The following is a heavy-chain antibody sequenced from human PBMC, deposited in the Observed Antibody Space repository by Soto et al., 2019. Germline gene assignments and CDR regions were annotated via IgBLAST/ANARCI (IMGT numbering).Heavy chain of an antibody. J-gene: IGHJ6*02. CDR2: ISGSGGST. CDR3: ARDQQIVVVTAFSPHGMDV. Sequence: PGGSLRLSCAASGFTFTSYAMSWVRQAPGKGLEWVSAISGSGGSTYCADSVKGRFTISRDNSKNTLYLQMNSLRAEDTAVYYCARDQQIVVVTAFSPHGMDVWGQGTTVTVSS. V-gene: IGHV3-23*01. CDR1: GFTFTSYA. D-gene: IGHD2-21*02.